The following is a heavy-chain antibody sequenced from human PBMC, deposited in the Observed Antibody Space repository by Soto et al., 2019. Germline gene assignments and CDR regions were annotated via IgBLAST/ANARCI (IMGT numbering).Heavy chain of an antibody. D-gene: IGHD6-13*01. CDR1: GFSLSNAGLG. J-gene: IGHJ5*02. CDR2: IFSNDEK. CDR3: ASTYSTSWYWFDP. V-gene: IGHV2-26*04. Sequence: QVTVKESGPVLVKPTETLTLTCTVSGFSLSNAGLGVSWIRQPPGKALEWLAHIFSNDEKSYSTSLKSRLTISTDTSKSQVGLTMTNMDPVDTATYYCASTYSTSWYWFDPWGQGTLVTVSS.